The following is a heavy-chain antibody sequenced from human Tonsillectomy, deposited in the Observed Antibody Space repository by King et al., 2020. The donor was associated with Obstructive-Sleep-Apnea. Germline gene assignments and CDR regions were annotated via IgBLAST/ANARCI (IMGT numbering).Heavy chain of an antibody. CDR1: GFAFSSYA. Sequence: VQLVESGGGVVQPGRSLRLSCAAPGFAFSSYAMHWVRQAPGKGLEWGLFLSYAGRNKYHADTVKGRMTISRDNVKTELHLQMNSLRAEDTSVYYCAKETNDILTGYYVHYGMDVWGQGTTVTVSS. V-gene: IGHV3-30*18. D-gene: IGHD3-9*01. J-gene: IGHJ6*02. CDR2: LSYAGRNK. CDR3: AKETNDILTGYYVHYGMDV.